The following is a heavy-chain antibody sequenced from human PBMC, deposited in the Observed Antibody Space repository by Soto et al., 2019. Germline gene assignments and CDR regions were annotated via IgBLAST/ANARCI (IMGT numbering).Heavy chain of an antibody. CDR2: ISGIGGGGST. V-gene: IGHV3-23*01. Sequence: GSLSLSCAASGFTFSSHLMHWVRQAPGQGLEWVSGISGIGGGGSTFYTDSVKGRFTISRDNSKNTLYLQMSSLRVEDTAIYYCAQTWGSYREVFDYWGHGTLVTVSS. CDR3: AQTWGSYREVFDY. J-gene: IGHJ4*01. D-gene: IGHD3-16*02. CDR1: GFTFSSHL.